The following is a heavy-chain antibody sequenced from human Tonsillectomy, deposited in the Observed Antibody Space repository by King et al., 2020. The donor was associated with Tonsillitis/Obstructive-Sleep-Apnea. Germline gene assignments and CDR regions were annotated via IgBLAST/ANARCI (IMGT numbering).Heavy chain of an antibody. V-gene: IGHV1-2*06. D-gene: IGHD6-6*01. CDR2: INPNSGDT. CDR1: GYTFTGNY. Sequence: QLVQSGAEVKKPGASVKVSCKASGYTFTGNYIHWVRQAPGQGLEWVGRINPNSGDTIYAQKFQGRVTMTRDTSITTAYMELSRLRSDDTAVYYCARHYYGSSFNYYYMDVWAKGTTVTVSS. J-gene: IGHJ6*03. CDR3: ARHYYGSSFNYYYMDV.